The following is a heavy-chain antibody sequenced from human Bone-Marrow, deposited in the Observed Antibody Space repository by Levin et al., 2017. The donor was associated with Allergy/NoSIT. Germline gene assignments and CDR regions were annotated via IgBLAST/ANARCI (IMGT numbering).Heavy chain of an antibody. CDR1: GASFSGYY. D-gene: IGHD3-3*01. CDR3: ARGVRFLDKKYYYYYYYMDV. V-gene: IGHV4-34*01. CDR2: INHYGTT. J-gene: IGHJ6*03. Sequence: PSETLSLTCAVYGASFSGYYWSWIRQPPGKGLEWIGEINHYGTTNYNPSLESRLTISVDTSKNQFSLKLSSVTAADTALYYCARGVRFLDKKYYYYYYYMDVWGKGTTVTVSS.